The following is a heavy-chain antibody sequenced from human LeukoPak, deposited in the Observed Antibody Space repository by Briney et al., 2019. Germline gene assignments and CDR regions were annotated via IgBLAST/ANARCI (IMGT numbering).Heavy chain of an antibody. D-gene: IGHD3-9*01. CDR2: INAGNGNT. J-gene: IGHJ4*02. CDR3: AREADYYASAPGY. CDR1: GYTFTAYA. Sequence: ASVKVSCKASGYTFTAYAMHWVRQAPGQGLEWMGWINAGNGNTKYSQKFQGRVTITRDTSASTAYMELSSLRSEDTAVYYCAREADYYASAPGYWGQGTLVTVSS. V-gene: IGHV1-3*01.